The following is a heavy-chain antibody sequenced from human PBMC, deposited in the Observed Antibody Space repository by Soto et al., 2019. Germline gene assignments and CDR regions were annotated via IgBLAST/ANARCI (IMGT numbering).Heavy chain of an antibody. CDR3: ARGSKYYYDSSGDALGDY. D-gene: IGHD3-22*01. Sequence: EVQLVESGGGLVQPGGSLRLSCAASGFTFSSYDMHWVRQATGKGLEWVSAIGTAGDTYYAGSVKGRFTISRENAKNSLYPQMNSLRDGDTAVYYCARGSKYYYDSSGDALGDYWGQGSLVTVSS. CDR1: GFTFSSYD. J-gene: IGHJ4*02. CDR2: IGTAGDT. V-gene: IGHV3-13*01.